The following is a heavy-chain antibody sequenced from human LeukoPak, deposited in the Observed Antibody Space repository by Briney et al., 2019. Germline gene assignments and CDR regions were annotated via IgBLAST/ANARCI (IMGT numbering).Heavy chain of an antibody. V-gene: IGHV3-43*02. Sequence: GGSLRLSCAASGFTFDDYGMHWVRQAPGKGLEWVALISGDGGRKNYADSVKGRFTISRDNSKNSLYLQMKSLRTEETAFYYCANAYYDYVWWSYRYFFAFDIWGQGTMVTVSS. CDR1: GFTFDDYG. CDR2: ISGDGGRK. J-gene: IGHJ3*02. D-gene: IGHD3-16*02. CDR3: ANAYYDYVWWSYRYFFAFDI.